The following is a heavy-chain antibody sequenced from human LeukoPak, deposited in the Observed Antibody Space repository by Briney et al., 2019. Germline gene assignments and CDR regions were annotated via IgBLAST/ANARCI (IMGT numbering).Heavy chain of an antibody. CDR1: GGSISSGGYY. Sequence: PSQTLSLTCTVSGGSISSGGYYWSWIRQHPGKGLEWIGYIYYSGSTYYNPSLKSRVTISVDTSKNRFSLKLSSVTAADTAVYYCARVRNQPLLYIDAFDIWGQGTMVTVSS. CDR2: IYYSGST. J-gene: IGHJ3*02. D-gene: IGHD2-2*02. CDR3: ARVRNQPLLYIDAFDI. V-gene: IGHV4-31*03.